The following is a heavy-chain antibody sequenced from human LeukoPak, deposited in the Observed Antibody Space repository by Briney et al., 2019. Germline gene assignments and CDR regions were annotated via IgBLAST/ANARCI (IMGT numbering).Heavy chain of an antibody. CDR3: ASWIDY. Sequence: PSETLSLTCTVSGYSISSGCYWGWIRQPPGKGLEWIGSIYHSGSTYYNPSLKSRVTISVDTSKNQFSLKLSSVTAADTAVYYCASWIDYWGQGTLVTVSS. J-gene: IGHJ4*02. CDR1: GYSISSGCY. CDR2: IYHSGST. V-gene: IGHV4-38-2*02. D-gene: IGHD1-1*01.